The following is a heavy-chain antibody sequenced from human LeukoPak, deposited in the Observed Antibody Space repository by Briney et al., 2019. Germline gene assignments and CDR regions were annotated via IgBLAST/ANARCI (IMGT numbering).Heavy chain of an antibody. CDR2: INPSGGST. Sequence: ASVKVSCKVSGYTLTELSMHWVRQAPGQGLEWMGIINPSGGSTSYAQKFQGRVTMTRDTSTSTVYMELSSLRSEDTAVYYCARGLEVEMATMGDYWGQGTLVTVSS. D-gene: IGHD5-12*01. CDR1: GYTLTELS. CDR3: ARGLEVEMATMGDY. J-gene: IGHJ4*02. V-gene: IGHV1-46*01.